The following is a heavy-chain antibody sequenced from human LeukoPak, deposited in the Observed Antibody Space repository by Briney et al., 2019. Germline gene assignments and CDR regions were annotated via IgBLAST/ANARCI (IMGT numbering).Heavy chain of an antibody. V-gene: IGHV3-21*01. CDR2: ISRSGGSI. J-gene: IGHJ3*02. CDR3: ARSLKVSAALDVFDI. Sequence: GGSLRLSCAASEFTFGSHSMNWVRQAPGKGLEWVSSISRSGGSIYYADSLKGRFTISRDNAKNSLYLQMNSLRAEDTAVYFCARSLKVSAALDVFDIWGQGTMVTVSS. CDR1: EFTFGSHS. D-gene: IGHD2-2*01.